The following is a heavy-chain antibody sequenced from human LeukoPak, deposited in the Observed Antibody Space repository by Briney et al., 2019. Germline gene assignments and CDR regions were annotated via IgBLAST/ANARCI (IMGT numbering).Heavy chain of an antibody. CDR2: IGTAGDT. Sequence: GGSLRLSCAASGFTFSSYDMHWVRQATGKGLECISAIGTAGDTYYPSSVKGRFTISRENAKNSLYLQMNSLRAGDTAVYYCARVGDGYNYDYWGQGTLVTVSS. J-gene: IGHJ4*02. V-gene: IGHV3-13*01. CDR1: GFTFSSYD. CDR3: ARVGDGYNYDY. D-gene: IGHD5-24*01.